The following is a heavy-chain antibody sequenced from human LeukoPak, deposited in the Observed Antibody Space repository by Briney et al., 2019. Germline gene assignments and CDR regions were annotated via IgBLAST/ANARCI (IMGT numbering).Heavy chain of an antibody. D-gene: IGHD4-17*01. J-gene: IGHJ2*01. CDR3: ARHDYGDKPKEVSSYWYFDL. CDR1: GGSISSSSYY. V-gene: IGHV4-39*01. Sequence: SETLSLTCTVSGGSISSSSYYWGWIRQPPGKGLEWIGSIYYSGSTYYNPSLKSRVTISVDTSKNQFSLKLSSVTAADTAVYYCARHDYGDKPKEVSSYWYFDLWGRGTLVTVSS. CDR2: IYYSGST.